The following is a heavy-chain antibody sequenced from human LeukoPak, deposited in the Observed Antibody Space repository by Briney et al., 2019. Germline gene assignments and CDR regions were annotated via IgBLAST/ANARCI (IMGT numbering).Heavy chain of an antibody. J-gene: IGHJ4*02. CDR1: GFTFSSYG. CDR3: AREGYYGSGSPPSLYFDY. Sequence: GGSLRLSCAASGFTFSSYGMHWVRQAPGKGLEWVAVIWYDGSNKYYADSVKGRFTISRDNSKNTLYLQMNSLRPEDTAIYYCAREGYYGSGSPPSLYFDYWGQGTLVTVSS. D-gene: IGHD3-10*01. V-gene: IGHV3-33*01. CDR2: IWYDGSNK.